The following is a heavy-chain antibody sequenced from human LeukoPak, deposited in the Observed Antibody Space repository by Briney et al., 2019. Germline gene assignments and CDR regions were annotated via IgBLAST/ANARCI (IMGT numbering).Heavy chain of an antibody. V-gene: IGHV1-69*01. J-gene: IGHJ3*02. CDR1: GGTFSSYA. CDR2: IIPIFGTA. CDR3: ARTDPLIFTRKAFDI. Sequence: GSSVKVSCKASGGTFSSYAISWVRQAPGQGLEWMGGIIPIFGTANYAQKFQGRVTITADESTSTAYMELSSLRSEDTAVYYCARTDPLIFTRKAFDIWGQGTMVTVSS. D-gene: IGHD3-3*01.